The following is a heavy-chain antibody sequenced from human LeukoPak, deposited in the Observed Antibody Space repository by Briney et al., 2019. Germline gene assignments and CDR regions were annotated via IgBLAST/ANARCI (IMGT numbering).Heavy chain of an antibody. J-gene: IGHJ3*02. CDR3: AREGLIAARPPDI. CDR1: GGSISSYY. D-gene: IGHD6-6*01. V-gene: IGHV4-59*01. Sequence: NSSETLSLTCTVSGGSISSYYWSWIRQPPGKGLEWIGYIYYSGSTNYNPSLKSRVTISVDTSKNQFSLRLSSVTAADTAVYYCAREGLIAARPPDIWGQGTMVTVSS. CDR2: IYYSGST.